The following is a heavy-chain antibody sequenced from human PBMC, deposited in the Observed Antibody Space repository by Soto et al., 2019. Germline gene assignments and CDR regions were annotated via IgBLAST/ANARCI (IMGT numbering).Heavy chain of an antibody. J-gene: IGHJ4*02. CDR1: GGTFDTYA. D-gene: IGHD1-26*01. V-gene: IGHV1-69*01. CDR2: IIPMFGTP. Sequence: QVQLVQSGAEVRKPGSSVKVSCKASGGTFDTYAVSWVRQAPGQGLEWMGGIIPMFGTPYYGQRLQGRVTISADESTGTAYMELSSLRSEDTAVYYCARDQDFGNYFDSAYWGQGTLVTVSS. CDR3: ARDQDFGNYFDSAY.